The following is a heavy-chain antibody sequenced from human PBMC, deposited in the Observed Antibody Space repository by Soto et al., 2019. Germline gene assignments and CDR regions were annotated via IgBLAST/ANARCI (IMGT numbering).Heavy chain of an antibody. D-gene: IGHD3-22*01. CDR3: ARHQYHSSGPSAY. CDR1: GGSISSSSYS. Sequence: SETLSLTCTVSGGSISSSSYSWGWIRQPPGKGLEWIGSIYYSGSTYYNPSLKSRVTISVDTSKNQFSLKLSSVTAADTAVYYCARHQYHSSGPSAYWGQGTLVTVS. J-gene: IGHJ4*02. CDR2: IYYSGST. V-gene: IGHV4-39*01.